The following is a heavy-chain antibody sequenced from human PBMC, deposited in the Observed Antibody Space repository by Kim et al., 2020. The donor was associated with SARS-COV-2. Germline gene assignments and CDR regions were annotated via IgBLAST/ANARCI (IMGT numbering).Heavy chain of an antibody. J-gene: IGHJ3*02. CDR1: GFTFSSYW. D-gene: IGHD3-10*01. CDR2: INSDETST. Sequence: GGSLRLSCAASGFTFSSYWMRWVRQVPGKGLVWVSRINSDETSTTYADSVKGRFTISRDNAKNTLYLQMNSLRAEDTAVYYCASGRYYPGPFDIWGQGTMVTVSS. V-gene: IGHV3-74*01. CDR3: ASGRYYPGPFDI.